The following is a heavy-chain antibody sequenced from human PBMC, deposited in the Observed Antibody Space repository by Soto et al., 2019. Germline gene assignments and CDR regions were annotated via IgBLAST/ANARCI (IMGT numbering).Heavy chain of an antibody. CDR3: TKVLFCSSASCYSGADFFHV. D-gene: IGHD2-2*01. Sequence: SRILQKPGKGLEWVSIISSNGESTYHTGATYYADSVRGRFTISRDNSKKTLYLQMSSLRADDTAVYFCTKVLFCSSASCYSGADFFHVWVQGSMVLV. CDR2: ISSNGEST. V-gene: IGHV3-23*01. J-gene: IGHJ3*01.